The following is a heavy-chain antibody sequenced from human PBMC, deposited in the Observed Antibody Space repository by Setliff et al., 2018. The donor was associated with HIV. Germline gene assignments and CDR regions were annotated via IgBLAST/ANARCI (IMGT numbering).Heavy chain of an antibody. Sequence: SETLSLTCTVSGGSISTSRYYWGWIRQPPGKGLEWIGSINYRGNTYYNPSLKTRVTISVDGSKNQFSLKLSSVTAADTAVYYCARGSFIGDYYYFDYWGQGTLVTVSS. V-gene: IGHV4-39*02. CDR1: GGSISTSRYY. CDR3: ARGSFIGDYYYFDY. D-gene: IGHD3-10*01. CDR2: INYRGNT. J-gene: IGHJ4*02.